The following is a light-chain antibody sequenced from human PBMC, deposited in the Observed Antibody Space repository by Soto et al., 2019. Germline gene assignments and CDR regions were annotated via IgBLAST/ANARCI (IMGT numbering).Light chain of an antibody. CDR2: AAS. V-gene: IGKV1-39*01. Sequence: DIQMTQSPSPLSASVGDRVTISCRASQTISSYLNWYQQKPGKAPKLLIYAASSLQSGVPSRFSGSGSGTDFTPTISSLQPEYFATYYCQQTYSTPQTFGQGTKVEIK. CDR3: QQTYSTPQT. CDR1: QTISSY. J-gene: IGKJ1*01.